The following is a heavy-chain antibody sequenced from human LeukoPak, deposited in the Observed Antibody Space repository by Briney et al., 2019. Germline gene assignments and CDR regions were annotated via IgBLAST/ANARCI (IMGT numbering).Heavy chain of an antibody. V-gene: IGHV3-74*01. CDR2: IKSDGSST. CDR3: AKTVDTAMVPPAGGWYYFDY. D-gene: IGHD5-18*01. Sequence: GGSLRLSCAASGFTFRSFWMHWVRQAPGKGLVWVSRIKSDGSSTNYADSVKGRFTISRDNSKNTLYLQMDSLRAEDTAVYYCAKTVDTAMVPPAGGWYYFDYWGQGTLVTVSS. J-gene: IGHJ4*02. CDR1: GFTFRSFW.